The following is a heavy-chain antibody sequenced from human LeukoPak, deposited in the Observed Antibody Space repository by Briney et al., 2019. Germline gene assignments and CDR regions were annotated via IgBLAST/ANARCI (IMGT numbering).Heavy chain of an antibody. J-gene: IGHJ4*02. V-gene: IGHV1-24*01. CDR3: ATIIAVADGLDY. Sequence: ASVKVTCKVSRYTLTELSMHWVRQAPGKGLEWMGGLDPEDGERIYAQKFQGRVTMTEDTSTDTVYMELSSLRSEDTAVYYCATIIAVADGLDYWGQGTLVTVSS. CDR2: LDPEDGER. CDR1: RYTLTELS. D-gene: IGHD6-19*01.